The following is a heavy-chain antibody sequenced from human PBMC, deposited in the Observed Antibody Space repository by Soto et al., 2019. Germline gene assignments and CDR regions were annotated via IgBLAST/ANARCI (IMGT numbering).Heavy chain of an antibody. CDR1: GGSIISYY. Sequence: SETLSLTCTVSGGSIISYYWSWILQPPGKGLEWIGYIYYSGSTNYNPSLKSRVTISVDTSKNQFSLKLSSVTAADTAVYYCARGYCITTSCYDWFDPWGQGTLVTVSS. D-gene: IGHD2-2*01. V-gene: IGHV4-59*01. J-gene: IGHJ5*02. CDR2: IYYSGST. CDR3: ARGYCITTSCYDWFDP.